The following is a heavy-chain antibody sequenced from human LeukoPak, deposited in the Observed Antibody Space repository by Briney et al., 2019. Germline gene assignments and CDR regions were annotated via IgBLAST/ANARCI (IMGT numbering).Heavy chain of an antibody. CDR1: GYTFTNYY. J-gene: IGHJ3*01. D-gene: IGHD5-24*01. CDR3: ARSRDGYNWRAFDV. V-gene: IGHV1-46*01. CDR2: IDPSGGDT. Sequence: ASVKVSCKASGYTFTNYYMHRVRQAPGQGLEWMGIIDPSGGDTSSAQEFQGRVTMTRDTSTSTFYMELSSLRFEDTAVYYCARSRDGYNWRAFDVWGQGTMVTVSS.